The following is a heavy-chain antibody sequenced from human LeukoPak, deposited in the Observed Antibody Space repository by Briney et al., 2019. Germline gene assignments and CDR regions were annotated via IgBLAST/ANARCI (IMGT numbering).Heavy chain of an antibody. V-gene: IGHV3-48*03. CDR1: GFTFSSYE. D-gene: IGHD3-10*02. Sequence: GGSLRLSCAAPGFTFSSYEMNWVRQAPGKGLEWVSYISSSGSTIYYADSVKGRFTISRDSAKNSLYLQMNSLRAEDTAVYYCAELGITMIGGVWGKGTTVTISS. J-gene: IGHJ6*04. CDR3: AELGITMIGGV. CDR2: ISSSGSTI.